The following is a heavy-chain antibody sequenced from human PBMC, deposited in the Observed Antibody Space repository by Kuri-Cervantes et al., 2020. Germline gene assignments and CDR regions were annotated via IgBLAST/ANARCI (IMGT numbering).Heavy chain of an antibody. CDR2: INPSGGST. D-gene: IGHD4-23*01. J-gene: IGHJ4*02. Sequence: ASVKVSCKAAGYTFTSYYMHWVRQAPGQGLEWMGIINPSGGSTSYEQKFQGRVTMTRDTSTSTVYMELSSLRSEDTAVYYCARVDPAYGGKSHVFDYWGQGTLVTVSS. V-gene: IGHV1-46*01. CDR1: GYTFTSYY. CDR3: ARVDPAYGGKSHVFDY.